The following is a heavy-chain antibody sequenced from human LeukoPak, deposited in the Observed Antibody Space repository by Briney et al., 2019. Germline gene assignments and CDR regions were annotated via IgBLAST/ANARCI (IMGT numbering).Heavy chain of an antibody. D-gene: IGHD2-21*01. V-gene: IGHV3-7*01. CDR1: GFTFSGYW. Sequence: GGSLRLSCAASGFTFSGYWMSWVRQAPGKGLEWVANIKQGGGDKYYVDSVKGRFTISRDNSKNSLYLQMNNLRAEDTAVYYCARDGGAYYHYVDVWGKGTTVTVSS. CDR3: ARDGGAYYHYVDV. CDR2: IKQGGGDK. J-gene: IGHJ6*03.